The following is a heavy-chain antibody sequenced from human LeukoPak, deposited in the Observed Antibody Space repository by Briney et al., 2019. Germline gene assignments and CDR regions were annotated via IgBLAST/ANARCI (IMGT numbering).Heavy chain of an antibody. Sequence: PSETLSLTCTVSGGSISSYYWSWIRQPPGKGLEWIGYVYYSGSTNYNPSLKSRVTISVDTSKNQFSLKLSSVTAADTAVYYCARVDYSSSWYYFDYWGQGTLVTVSS. V-gene: IGHV4-59*01. CDR1: GGSISSYY. CDR2: VYYSGST. D-gene: IGHD6-13*01. J-gene: IGHJ4*02. CDR3: ARVDYSSSWYYFDY.